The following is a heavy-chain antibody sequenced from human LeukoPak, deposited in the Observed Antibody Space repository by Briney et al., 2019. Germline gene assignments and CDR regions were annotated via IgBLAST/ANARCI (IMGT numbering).Heavy chain of an antibody. CDR2: IYYSGST. Sequence: PSETLSLTCTVSGASISSYYWSWIRQPPGKGLEWIGYIYYSGSTNYNPSLKSRVTFSVDTSKNQFSLKLISVTAADTAVYYCARSDGYGLVGIWGQGTMVTVSS. CDR3: ARSDGYGLVGI. J-gene: IGHJ3*02. D-gene: IGHD3-10*01. V-gene: IGHV4-59*01. CDR1: GASISSYY.